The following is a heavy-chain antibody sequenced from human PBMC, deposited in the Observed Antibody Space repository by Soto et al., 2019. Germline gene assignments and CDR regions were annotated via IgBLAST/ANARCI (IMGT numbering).Heavy chain of an antibody. V-gene: IGHV1-18*04. J-gene: IGHJ6*02. CDR1: GYTFARYG. CDR2: ISTYNDNT. Sequence: ASVKVSCKTSGYTFARYGISWVRQVPGQGLEWMGWISTYNDNTKYAQKLKGRVTMSTDTSTDTVYMELRSLTSDDTAVYYCARGMAPEYCSSTSCYYHYYYGMDVWGQGTTVTVSS. D-gene: IGHD2-2*01. CDR3: ARGMAPEYCSSTSCYYHYYYGMDV.